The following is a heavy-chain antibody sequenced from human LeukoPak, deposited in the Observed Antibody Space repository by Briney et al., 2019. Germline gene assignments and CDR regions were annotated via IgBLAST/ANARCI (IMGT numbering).Heavy chain of an antibody. CDR1: GFTFSSYW. CDR3: ARAPSEIGGYYPEYFRH. CDR2: IKSDGST. Sequence: GGSLRLSCAASGFTFSSYWMHWVRQAPGKGLVWVSRIKSDGSTNYADSVKGRFTISRDNAKNTVSLQMNSLRAEDTGVYYCARAPSEIGGYYPEYFRHWGQGTLVTVSS. J-gene: IGHJ1*01. V-gene: IGHV3-74*01. D-gene: IGHD3-22*01.